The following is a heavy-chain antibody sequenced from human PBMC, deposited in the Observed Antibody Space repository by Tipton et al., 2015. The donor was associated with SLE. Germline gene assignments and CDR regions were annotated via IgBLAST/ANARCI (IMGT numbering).Heavy chain of an antibody. CDR1: GFTFSTYS. CDR3: AREPSQAFDI. Sequence: GSLRLSCAASGFTFSTYSMNWVRQAPGKGLEWVSSISSCGRYVYYAKPMKGRFTTSRDNAHNSLYLQMNSLRAEDTAVYYCAREPSQAFDIWGQGTMVTVSS. J-gene: IGHJ3*02. CDR2: ISSCGRYV. V-gene: IGHV3-21*03.